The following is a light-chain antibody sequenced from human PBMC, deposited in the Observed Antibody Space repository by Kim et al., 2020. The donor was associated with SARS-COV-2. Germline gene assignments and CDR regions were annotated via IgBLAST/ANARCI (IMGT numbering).Light chain of an antibody. CDR1: KLGDKF. J-gene: IGLJ3*02. CDR2: QDS. CDR3: QAWDSSTAV. V-gene: IGLV3-1*01. Sequence: VSPGQTASTSCSGEKLGDKFTAWYKQKPGQSPVLVLYQDSERPSGIPERFSGSSSGNTATLTISGTQAMDEADYYCQAWDSSTAVFGGGTKLTVL.